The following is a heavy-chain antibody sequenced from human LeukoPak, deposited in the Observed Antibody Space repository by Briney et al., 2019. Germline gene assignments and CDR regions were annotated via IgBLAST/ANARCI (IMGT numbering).Heavy chain of an antibody. D-gene: IGHD3-10*01. Sequence: SETLSLTCTVSGGSISSSSYYWGWIRQPPGKGLEWIGSIYYSGSTYYNPSLKSRVTISVDTSKNQFSLKLSSVTAADTAVYYCARGPGERGWFGELLTRNWSDPWGQGTLVTVSS. CDR1: GGSISSSSYY. V-gene: IGHV4-39*07. CDR2: IYYSGST. J-gene: IGHJ5*02. CDR3: ARGPGERGWFGELLTRNWSDP.